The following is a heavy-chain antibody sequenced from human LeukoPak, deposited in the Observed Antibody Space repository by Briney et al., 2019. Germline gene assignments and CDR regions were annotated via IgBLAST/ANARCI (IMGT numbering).Heavy chain of an antibody. Sequence: SETLSLTCTVSGGSISGYYWSWIRQPPGKGLEWVGYISYSGSTNYNPSLKSRVTISVDTSKNQFSLKLSSVTAADTAVYYCARGGLIPLWGQGTMVTVSS. V-gene: IGHV4-59*01. CDR2: ISYSGST. J-gene: IGHJ3*01. CDR1: GGSISGYY. CDR3: ARGGLIPL. D-gene: IGHD2-2*02.